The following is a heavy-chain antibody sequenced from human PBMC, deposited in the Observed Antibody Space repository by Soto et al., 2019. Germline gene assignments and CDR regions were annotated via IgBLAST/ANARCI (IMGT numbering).Heavy chain of an antibody. CDR2: IIPIFGTA. Sequence: SVKVSCKASGGTFIIYAISWVRQAPGQGLEWMGGIIPIFGTANYAQKFQGRVTITADESTSTAYMELSSLRSEDTAVYYCARDVDTAMVSRYGMDVWGQGTTVTVSS. CDR1: GGTFIIYA. CDR3: ARDVDTAMVSRYGMDV. D-gene: IGHD5-18*01. V-gene: IGHV1-69*13. J-gene: IGHJ6*02.